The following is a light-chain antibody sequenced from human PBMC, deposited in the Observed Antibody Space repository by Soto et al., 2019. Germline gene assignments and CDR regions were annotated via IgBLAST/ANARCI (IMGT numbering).Light chain of an antibody. Sequence: EIVLTQSPGTLSLSPGESATLSCRASQSVGRDYLAWFQHTPGQAPRLLFYDASTRATGVPDRFSGSGSGTDFTFTVSRLEPEDFAVYYCHQYASEPLTFGGGTKLEI. CDR1: QSVGRDY. J-gene: IGKJ4*01. CDR3: HQYASEPLT. V-gene: IGKV3-20*01. CDR2: DAS.